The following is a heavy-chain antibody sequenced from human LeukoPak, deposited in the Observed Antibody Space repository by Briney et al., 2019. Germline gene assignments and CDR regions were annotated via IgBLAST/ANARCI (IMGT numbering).Heavy chain of an antibody. D-gene: IGHD1-14*01. V-gene: IGHV5-51*01. CDR3: ARQSWVTGYFDY. CDR2: IYPGDSDT. J-gene: IGHJ4*02. CDR1: GYSFTTYW. Sequence: GESLKISCKGSGYSFTTYWIGWARQMPGKGLEWMGIIYPGDSDTRYNPSFEGQVTISADKSIDTAYLQWGSLKASDTAMYYCARQSWVTGYFDYWGQGTLVTVSS.